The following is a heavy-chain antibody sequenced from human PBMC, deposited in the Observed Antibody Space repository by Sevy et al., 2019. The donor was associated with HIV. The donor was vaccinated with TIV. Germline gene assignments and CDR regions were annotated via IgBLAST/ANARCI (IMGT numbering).Heavy chain of an antibody. CDR3: ARQGQLDDAFDI. D-gene: IGHD1-1*01. CDR2: IYSGGTT. Sequence: GGSLRLSCAASGFTVSSNYMSWIRQAPGKGLEWVSVIYSGGTTHYTESVKGRFTISRDNSKNTLYFQMNSLRAEDTAVYYCARQGQLDDAFDIWGQGTMVTVSS. V-gene: IGHV3-53*01. J-gene: IGHJ3*02. CDR1: GFTVSSNY.